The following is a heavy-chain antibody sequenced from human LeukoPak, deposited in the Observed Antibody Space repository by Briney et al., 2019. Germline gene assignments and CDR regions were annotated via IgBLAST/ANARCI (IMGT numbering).Heavy chain of an antibody. D-gene: IGHD1-26*01. J-gene: IGHJ4*02. V-gene: IGHV3-7*01. CDR1: GFTFSNYW. CDR2: IKTDGSNK. CDR3: ATESGSFIFDY. Sequence: GGSLRLSCAGSGFTFSNYWMGWVRQAPGKGLQWVANIKTDGSNKYYADSVKGRFTISRDNSKNTLYLQMNSLRAEDTAVYYCATESGSFIFDYWGQGTLVTVSS.